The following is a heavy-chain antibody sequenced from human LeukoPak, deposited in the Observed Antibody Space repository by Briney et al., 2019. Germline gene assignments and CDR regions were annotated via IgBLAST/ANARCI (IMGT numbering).Heavy chain of an antibody. J-gene: IGHJ4*02. CDR2: IKSKTDGGTT. CDR1: GFTFSNAW. CDR3: TTTPIVVVPAAMNFDY. D-gene: IGHD2-2*01. Sequence: GGSLRLSCAASGFTFSNAWMSWVRQAPGKGLEWVGRIKSKTDGGTTDYAAPVKGRFTISRDDSKNTLYLQMNSLKTEDTAVYYCTTTPIVVVPAAMNFDYWGQGTLVTVSS. V-gene: IGHV3-15*01.